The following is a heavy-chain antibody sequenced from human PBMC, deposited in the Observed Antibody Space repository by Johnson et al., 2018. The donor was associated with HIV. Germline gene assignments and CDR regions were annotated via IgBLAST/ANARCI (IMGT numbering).Heavy chain of an antibody. D-gene: IGHD6-13*01. CDR2: IYSGDTT. CDR1: GFTVRSNY. V-gene: IGHV3-66*01. J-gene: IGHJ3*02. Sequence: EVQLVESGGGLVQPGGSLRLSCAASGFTVRSNYMSWVRQAPGKGLEWVSLIYSGDTTYYADSVKGRFTISRDHSKNTLYLQLHSLRAEDTAVYYCAKNFGKILAAGGLEVGDAFDIWGQGTMVTVSS. CDR3: AKNFGKILAAGGLEVGDAFDI.